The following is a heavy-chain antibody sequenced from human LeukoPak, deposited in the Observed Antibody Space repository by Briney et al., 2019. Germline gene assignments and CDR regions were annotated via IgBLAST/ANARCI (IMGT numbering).Heavy chain of an antibody. CDR3: ASALFPWAEYFQH. D-gene: IGHD2-21*01. CDR1: GVSISSGSYY. Sequence: SQTLSLTCTVSGVSISSGSYYWSWIRQPAGKGLEWIGRIFTSGSTNYNPSLKSRVTISMDTSKNQFSLNLSSVTAADTAVYYCASALFPWAEYFQHWGQGTLVTVSS. CDR2: IFTSGST. J-gene: IGHJ1*01. V-gene: IGHV4-61*02.